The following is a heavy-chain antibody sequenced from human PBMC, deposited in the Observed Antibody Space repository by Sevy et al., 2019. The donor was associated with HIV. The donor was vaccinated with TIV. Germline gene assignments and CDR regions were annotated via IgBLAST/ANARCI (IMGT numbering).Heavy chain of an antibody. CDR2: IYYTGNT. D-gene: IGHD1-26*01. J-gene: IGHJ4*02. V-gene: IGHV4-39*01. CDR3: ARRGFGSSGNYFSV. Sequence: SETLSLNCTVSGGSITDSSYYWGWIRQSPGKGLELIGNIYYTGNTYYNPSLESRISVSVDTSKNQFSLKLTSVTAADTALYYCARRGFGSSGNYFSVWGQGTLVTVSS. CDR1: GGSITDSSYY.